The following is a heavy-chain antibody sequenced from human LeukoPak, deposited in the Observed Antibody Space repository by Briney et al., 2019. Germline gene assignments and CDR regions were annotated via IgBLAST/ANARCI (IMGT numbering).Heavy chain of an antibody. D-gene: IGHD1-26*01. CDR2: ISSSGGST. J-gene: IGHJ4*02. V-gene: IGHV3-23*01. CDR1: GFTFSSYA. CDR3: AKDRGVRVGATDY. Sequence: PGGSLRLSCAASGFTFSSYAMSWVRQAPGKGLEWVSVISSSGGSTDYADSVKGRFTISSYNSKNTLYLQMNSLRAEDTAVYYCAKDRGVRVGATDYWGQGTLVTVSS.